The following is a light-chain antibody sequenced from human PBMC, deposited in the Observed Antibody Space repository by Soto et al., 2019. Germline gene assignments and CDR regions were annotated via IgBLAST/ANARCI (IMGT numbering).Light chain of an antibody. J-gene: IGKJ1*01. CDR2: DAS. Sequence: DIQMTQSPSSLSASVGDRVTSTCQASQDIRKNLNWYQQKPGKAPKLLIYDASNLETGVPSRFSGSGSGTDFTFTISSLQPEDIATYYCQQYDNLPWTFGQGTKVEIK. CDR1: QDIRKN. V-gene: IGKV1-33*01. CDR3: QQYDNLPWT.